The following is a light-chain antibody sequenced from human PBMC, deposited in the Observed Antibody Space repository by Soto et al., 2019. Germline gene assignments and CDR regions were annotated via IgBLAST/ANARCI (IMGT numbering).Light chain of an antibody. CDR1: QSISSN. CDR2: GAS. V-gene: IGKV3-15*01. J-gene: IGKJ2*01. Sequence: EMVMTQSPATLSVSPGERATLSCRASQSISSNLAWYQQKPGQAPRLLIFGASTRATGIPARFSGSGSGTEFTLTISSLQSEDFAVYYCQQYNNRPPDTFGQGTKLEIK. CDR3: QQYNNRPPDT.